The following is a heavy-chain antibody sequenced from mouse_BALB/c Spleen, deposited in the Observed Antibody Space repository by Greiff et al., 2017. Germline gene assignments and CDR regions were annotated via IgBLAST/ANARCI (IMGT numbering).Heavy chain of an antibody. V-gene: IGHV14-4*02. D-gene: IGHD2-3*01. Sequence: EVQVVESGAELVRSGASVKLSCTASGFNIKDYYMHWVKQRPEQGLEWIGWIDPENGDTEYAPKFQGKATMTADTSSNTAYLQLSSLTSEDTAVYYCNACDLFSYWGQGTTLTVSS. CDR2: IDPENGDT. CDR3: NACDLFSY. J-gene: IGHJ2*01. CDR1: GFNIKDYY.